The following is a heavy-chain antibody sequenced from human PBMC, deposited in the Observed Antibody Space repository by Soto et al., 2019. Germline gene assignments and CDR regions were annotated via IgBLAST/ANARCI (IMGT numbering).Heavy chain of an antibody. CDR1: GGTFSSYA. CDR3: ARDGYCSGGSCYSALDYYYYGMDV. J-gene: IGHJ6*04. D-gene: IGHD2-15*01. CDR2: IIPIFGTA. Sequence: SVKVSCKASGGTFSSYAISWVRQAPGQGLEWMGGIIPIFGTANYAQKFQGRVTITADESTSTAYMELSSLRSEDTAVYYCARDGYCSGGSCYSALDYYYYGMDVWGKGTTVTVSS. V-gene: IGHV1-69*13.